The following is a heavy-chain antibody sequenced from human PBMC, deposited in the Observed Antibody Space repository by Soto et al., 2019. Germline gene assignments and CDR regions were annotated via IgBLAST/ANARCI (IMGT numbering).Heavy chain of an antibody. D-gene: IGHD2-2*01. Sequence: PSETLSLTCAVYGGSFSGYYWSWIRQPPGKGLEWIGEINHSGSTNYNPSLKGRVTISVDTSKNQFSLKLGSVTAADTAVYYCASRGIVVVPAAYNWFDPWGQGTLVTVSS. CDR2: INHSGST. V-gene: IGHV4-34*01. CDR1: GGSFSGYY. CDR3: ASRGIVVVPAAYNWFDP. J-gene: IGHJ5*02.